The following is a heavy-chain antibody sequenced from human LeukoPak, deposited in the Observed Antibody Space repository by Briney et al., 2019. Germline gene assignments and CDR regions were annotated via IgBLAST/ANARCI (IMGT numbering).Heavy chain of an antibody. Sequence: ASVKVSCKASGYTFTGYYMHWVRQTPGQGLEWMGRINPNSGGTNYAQKFQGRVTITADKSTSTAYMELSSLRSEDTAVYYCARAGFSAANSNYYMDVWGKGTTVTVSS. CDR1: GYTFTGYY. J-gene: IGHJ6*03. CDR2: INPNSGGT. D-gene: IGHD6-25*01. V-gene: IGHV1-2*06. CDR3: ARAGFSAANSNYYMDV.